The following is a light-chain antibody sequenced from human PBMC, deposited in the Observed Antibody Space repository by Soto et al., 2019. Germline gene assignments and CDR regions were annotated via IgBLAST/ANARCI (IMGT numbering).Light chain of an antibody. CDR2: DTS. J-gene: IGLJ2*01. V-gene: IGLV7-46*01. Sequence: QAVVTQESSLTVSPGGTVTLTCGSSTGPVTSGHYPYWFQQRPGQAPKTLIYDTSSKHSWTPARFSGSLLGGRAALTLAGAQPEDEADSYCLLSFSDGRGIFGGGTKLTVL. CDR3: LLSFSDGRGI. CDR1: TGPVTSGHY.